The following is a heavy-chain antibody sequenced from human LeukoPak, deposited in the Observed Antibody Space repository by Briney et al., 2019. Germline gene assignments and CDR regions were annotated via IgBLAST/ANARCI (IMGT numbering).Heavy chain of an antibody. CDR2: ISWDSGRM. J-gene: IGHJ4*02. CDR1: GFTFDDFA. V-gene: IGHV3-9*01. D-gene: IGHD5/OR15-5a*01. CDR3: AKDRTTTVSTGPLVH. Sequence: GRSLRLSCAASGFTFDDFAMHWVRQPPGKGLEWVSSISWDSGRMGYADPVKGRFTISRDNARNSLYLQMNSLRAEDTALYYCAKDRTTTVSTGPLVHWGQGTLVTVSS.